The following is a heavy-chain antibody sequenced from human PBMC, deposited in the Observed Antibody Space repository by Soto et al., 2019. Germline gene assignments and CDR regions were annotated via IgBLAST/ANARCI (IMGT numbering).Heavy chain of an antibody. CDR2: IYYGGST. CDR3: ARPGRDWGSLEY. Sequence: SETLSLTCTVSGDSISSYYWTWIRQPPGKGLEWIAFIYYGGSTNYNPSLKSRVTISVDTSKNQFSLNLNSVTAADTAVYYCARPGRDWGSLEYWGQVTLVTVPQ. J-gene: IGHJ4*02. D-gene: IGHD7-27*01. V-gene: IGHV4-59*08. CDR1: GDSISSYY.